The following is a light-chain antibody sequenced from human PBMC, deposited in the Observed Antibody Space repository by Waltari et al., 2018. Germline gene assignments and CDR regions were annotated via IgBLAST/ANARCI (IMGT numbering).Light chain of an antibody. Sequence: EIVLTQSPATLSLSPGERATLPCRASHSVGSYLAWYQQKPGQAPRLLIYDASNRATGIPARFSGSGSGTDFTLTISSLEPEDAAVYYCQQRSNWPPNTFGQGTKLEIK. CDR1: HSVGSY. J-gene: IGKJ2*01. V-gene: IGKV3-11*01. CDR3: QQRSNWPPNT. CDR2: DAS.